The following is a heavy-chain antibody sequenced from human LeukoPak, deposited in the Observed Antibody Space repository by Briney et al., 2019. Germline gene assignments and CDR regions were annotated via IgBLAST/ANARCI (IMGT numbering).Heavy chain of an antibody. CDR3: AKDPIVVVVAATPR. D-gene: IGHD2-15*01. J-gene: IGHJ4*02. Sequence: PGGSLRLSCATSGFTFSSYAMSWVRQAPGQGLEWVSAISGSGGSTYYADSVKGRFTISRDNSKNTLYLQMNSLRAEDTAVYYCAKDPIVVVVAATPRWGQGTLVTVSS. CDR1: GFTFSSYA. V-gene: IGHV3-23*01. CDR2: ISGSGGST.